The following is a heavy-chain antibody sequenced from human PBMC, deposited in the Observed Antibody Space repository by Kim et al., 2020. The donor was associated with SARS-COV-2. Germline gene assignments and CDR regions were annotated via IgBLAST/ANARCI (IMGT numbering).Heavy chain of an antibody. Sequence: PVNGRFTISREESKNTLYLQMNSLKTEDTAVYYCTTDIAAATYYYYGMDVWGQGTTVTVSS. D-gene: IGHD6-13*01. V-gene: IGHV3-15*01. CDR3: TTDIAAATYYYYGMDV. J-gene: IGHJ6*02.